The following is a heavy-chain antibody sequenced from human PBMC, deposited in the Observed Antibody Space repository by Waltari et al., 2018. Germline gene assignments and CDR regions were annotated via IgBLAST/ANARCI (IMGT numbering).Heavy chain of an antibody. CDR2: MIYSGGNT. Sequence: EVQLLESGGGLVQPGGSLRLSCEASGFTFGREERSWVRQAPGKGREWVSMIYSGGNTYYADSVKGRFTVSRDNSKNTLYLQMNSLRGEDTAVYYCAKGGDSGSYGFFDFWGQGTLVSVSS. V-gene: IGHV3-23*03. D-gene: IGHD1-26*01. J-gene: IGHJ4*02. CDR1: GFTFGREE. CDR3: AKGGDSGSYGFFDF.